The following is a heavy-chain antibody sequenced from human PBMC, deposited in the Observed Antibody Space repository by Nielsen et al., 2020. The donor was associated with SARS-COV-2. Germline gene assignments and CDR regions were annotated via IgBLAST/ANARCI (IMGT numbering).Heavy chain of an antibody. CDR1: GFTFSSYS. CDR3: ARDRCSSTSCYWYYYYGMDV. V-gene: IGHV3-21*01. D-gene: IGHD2-2*01. CDR2: ISSSSSYI. J-gene: IGHJ6*02. Sequence: GESLKISCAASGFTFSSYSMNWVRQAPGKGLEWVSSISSSSSYIYYADSMKGRFTISRDNAKNSLYLQMNSLRAEDTAVYYCARDRCSSTSCYWYYYYGMDVWGQGTTVTVSS.